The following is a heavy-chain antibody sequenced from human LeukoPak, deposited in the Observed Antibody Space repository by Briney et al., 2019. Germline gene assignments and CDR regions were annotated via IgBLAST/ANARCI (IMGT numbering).Heavy chain of an antibody. J-gene: IGHJ4*02. CDR2: ISYDGSNK. V-gene: IGHV3-30*18. Sequence: GRSLRLSCAASGFTFSSYGMHWVRQAPGKGLEWVSVISYDGSNKYYADSVKGRFTISRDNSKTTLYLQMNSLRAEDTAVYYCAKALVDYYDSSGYFDYWGQGTLVTVSS. CDR3: AKALVDYYDSSGYFDY. CDR1: GFTFSSYG. D-gene: IGHD3-22*01.